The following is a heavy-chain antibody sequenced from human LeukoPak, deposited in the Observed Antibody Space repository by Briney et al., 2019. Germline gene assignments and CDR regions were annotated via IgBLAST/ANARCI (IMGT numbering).Heavy chain of an antibody. CDR3: ARGGSRGSLDN. D-gene: IGHD1-26*01. J-gene: IGHJ4*02. Sequence: GGSLRLSCAASDFTFENYWMIWVRQAPGKGLEWVAHIKEGGSEKYYADSVEGRFTISRDNAKNSLYLEMNGLRVEDTAVYYCARGGSRGSLDNWGQGALVTVSS. V-gene: IGHV3-7*04. CDR1: DFTFENYW. CDR2: IKEGGSEK.